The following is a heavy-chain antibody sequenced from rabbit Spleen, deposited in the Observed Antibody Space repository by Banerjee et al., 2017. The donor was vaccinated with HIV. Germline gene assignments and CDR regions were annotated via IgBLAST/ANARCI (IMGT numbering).Heavy chain of an antibody. D-gene: IGHD8-1*01. CDR2: INMVTGKS. CDR1: GVSLSDKDV. J-gene: IGHJ3*01. Sequence: QEQLKESGGGLVTPGGSLTLTCKASGVSLSDKDVMCWVRQAPGKGLEWIACINMVTGKSVYASWVSGRFIMSRTSSTTVTLQMTSLTAADTATYFCARDGAGGSYFALWGQGTLVTVS. V-gene: IGHV1S45*01. CDR3: ARDGAGGSYFAL.